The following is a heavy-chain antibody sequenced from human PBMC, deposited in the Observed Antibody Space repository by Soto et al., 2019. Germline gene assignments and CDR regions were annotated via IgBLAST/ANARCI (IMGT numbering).Heavy chain of an antibody. Sequence: GASVKVSCKASGYTFTSYGISWVRQAPGQGLERMGWISAYNGNTNYAQKLQGRVTMTTDTSTSTAYMELRSLRSDDTAVYYCARGNRIVGATQWFDPWGQGTLVTVSS. CDR3: ARGNRIVGATQWFDP. V-gene: IGHV1-18*01. CDR1: GYTFTSYG. J-gene: IGHJ5*02. CDR2: ISAYNGNT. D-gene: IGHD1-26*01.